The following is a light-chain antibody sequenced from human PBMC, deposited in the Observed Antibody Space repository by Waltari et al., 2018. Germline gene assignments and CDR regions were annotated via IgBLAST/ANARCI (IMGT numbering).Light chain of an antibody. CDR1: SSDVGGYKY. CDR3: SSYTSARTWV. Sequence: QSALTQPAAVSGSPGQSITISCTGTSSDVGGYKYVSWHKQHPGKAPKLIIYDVSNRPSGCSNRFSGSKSGNTASLTISGLQAEDEAEYFCSSYTSARTWVFGGGTKLTVL. J-gene: IGLJ3*02. V-gene: IGLV2-14*03. CDR2: DVS.